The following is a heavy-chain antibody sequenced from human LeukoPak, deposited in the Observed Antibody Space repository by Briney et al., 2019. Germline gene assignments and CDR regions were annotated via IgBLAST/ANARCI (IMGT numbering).Heavy chain of an antibody. J-gene: IGHJ4*02. Sequence: SETLSLTCTVSGGSISSGDYYWSWIRQPPGKGLEWIGYIYYSGSTYYNPSLKSRVTISVDTSKNQFSLKLSSVTAADTAVYYCARDRGSSALDYWGQGTLVTVSS. CDR2: IYYSGST. D-gene: IGHD5-24*01. CDR1: GGSISSGDYY. V-gene: IGHV4-30-4*01. CDR3: ARDRGSSALDY.